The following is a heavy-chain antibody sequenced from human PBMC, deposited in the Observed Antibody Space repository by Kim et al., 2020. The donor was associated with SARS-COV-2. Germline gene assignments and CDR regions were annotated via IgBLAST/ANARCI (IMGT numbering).Heavy chain of an antibody. CDR2: ISGSGGST. J-gene: IGHJ4*02. CDR1: GFTFSSYA. CDR3: AKTVGSYWYFDY. V-gene: IGHV3-23*01. Sequence: GGSLRLSCVASGFTFSSYAMSWVRQAPGKGLEWVSAISGSGGSTYYADSVKGRFTISRDSSKNTLYLQMNSLRAEDTAVYYCAKTVGSYWYFDYWGQGTLVTVSS. D-gene: IGHD2-8*02.